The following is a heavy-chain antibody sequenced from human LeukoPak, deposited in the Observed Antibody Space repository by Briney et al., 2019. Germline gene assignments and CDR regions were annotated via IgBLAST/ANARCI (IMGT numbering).Heavy chain of an antibody. CDR1: GYTLTELS. CDR2: FDPEDGET. CDR3: ATFSMTTVTTAPNYMDV. Sequence: GASVKVSCKVSGYTLTELSMHWVRQAPGKGLEWMGGFDPEDGETIYAQKFQGRVTMTEDTSTDTAYMELSSLRSEDTAVYYCATFSMTTVTTAPNYMDVWGKGTTVTVSS. V-gene: IGHV1-24*01. D-gene: IGHD4-11*01. J-gene: IGHJ6*03.